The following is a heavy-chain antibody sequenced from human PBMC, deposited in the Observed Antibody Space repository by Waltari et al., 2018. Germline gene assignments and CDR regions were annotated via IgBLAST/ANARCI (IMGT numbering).Heavy chain of an antibody. V-gene: IGHV3-9*03. CDR3: AKGMGLHLGELSSPLFDY. D-gene: IGHD3-16*02. CDR2: ISWNSGSI. CDR1: GFTFDDYA. Sequence: EVQLVESGGGLVQPGRSLRLSCAASGFTFDDYAMHWVRQAPGKGLEWVSGISWNSGSIGYADSVKGRFTISRDNAKNSLYLQMNSLRAEDMALYYCAKGMGLHLGELSSPLFDYWGQGTLVTVSS. J-gene: IGHJ4*02.